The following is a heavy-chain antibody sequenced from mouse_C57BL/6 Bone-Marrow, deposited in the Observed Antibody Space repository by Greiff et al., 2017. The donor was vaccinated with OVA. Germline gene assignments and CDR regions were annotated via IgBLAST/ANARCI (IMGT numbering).Heavy chain of an antibody. Sequence: VQLQQSGAELVKPGASVKLSCTASGFNIKDYYMDWVKQRTEQGLEWIGRIDPGDGETKYDAKFKGKATLTADTSSNTAYLQLSSLTSEDSAVYYCARDSYFDDWGQGTTLTASS. J-gene: IGHJ2*01. CDR1: GFNIKDYY. V-gene: IGHV14-2*01. CDR3: ARDSYFDD. CDR2: IDPGDGET.